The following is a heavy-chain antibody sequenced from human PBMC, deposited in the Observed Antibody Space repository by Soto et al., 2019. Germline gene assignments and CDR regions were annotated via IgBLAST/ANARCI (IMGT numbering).Heavy chain of an antibody. V-gene: IGHV3-33*01. D-gene: IGHD4-17*01. CDR3: ARDTTVTTNYMDV. CDR1: GFTFSSYG. J-gene: IGHJ6*03. CDR2: IWYDGSNK. Sequence: GGSLRLSCAASGFTFSSYGMHWVRQAPGKGLEWVAVIWYDGSNKYYADSVKGRFTISRDNSKNTLYLQMNSLRAEDTAVYYCARDTTVTTNYMDVWGKGTTVTVSS.